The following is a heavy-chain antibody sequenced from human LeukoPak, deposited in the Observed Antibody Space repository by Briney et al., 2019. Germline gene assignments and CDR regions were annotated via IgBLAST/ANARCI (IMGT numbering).Heavy chain of an antibody. Sequence: SETLSLTCAVYGGSFSGYYWSWIRQPPGKGLEWIGEINHSGSTNYTPSLKSRDTISVDTSKNQFSLKLSSVTAADTAVYYCARDSVSNKYYFDYWGQGTLVTVSS. CDR1: GGSFSGYY. CDR2: INHSGST. V-gene: IGHV4-34*01. D-gene: IGHD4-11*01. CDR3: ARDSVSNKYYFDY. J-gene: IGHJ4*02.